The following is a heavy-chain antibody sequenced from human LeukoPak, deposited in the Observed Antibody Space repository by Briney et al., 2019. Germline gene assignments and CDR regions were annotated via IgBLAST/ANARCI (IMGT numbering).Heavy chain of an antibody. Sequence: GGSLRLSCVASGFTFTNYAMSWVRQPPGKGLEWVSAISATRGNTYYADSVQGRFSISRDNSKNTLYLQMNSLRAEDTAVYYCAKGSSTTCPCYRDHWGQGTLVIVSS. D-gene: IGHD2-2*01. CDR2: ISATRGNT. V-gene: IGHV3-23*01. CDR3: AKGSSTTCPCYRDH. J-gene: IGHJ4*02. CDR1: GFTFTNYA.